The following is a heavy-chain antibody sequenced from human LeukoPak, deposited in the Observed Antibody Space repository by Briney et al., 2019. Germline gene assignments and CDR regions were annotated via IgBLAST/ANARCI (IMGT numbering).Heavy chain of an antibody. J-gene: IGHJ5*02. CDR1: GFTFSSYA. CDR2: ISYDGSNK. D-gene: IGHD6-13*01. CDR3: ARDFSSYSRIDWFDP. V-gene: IGHV3-30*04. Sequence: GGSLRLSCAASGFTFSSYAMHWVRQAPGKGLEWVAVISYDGSNKYYADSAKGRFTISRDNSKNTLYLQMNSLRAEDTAVYYCARDFSSYSRIDWFDPWGQGTLVTVSS.